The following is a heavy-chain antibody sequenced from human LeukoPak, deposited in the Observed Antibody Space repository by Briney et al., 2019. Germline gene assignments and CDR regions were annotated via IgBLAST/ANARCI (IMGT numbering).Heavy chain of an antibody. J-gene: IGHJ4*02. CDR3: ARDYSTYIVATGKPLDY. D-gene: IGHD5-12*01. CDR2: INPSGGST. V-gene: IGHV1-46*01. CDR1: GYTFTSYY. Sequence: ASVKVSCKASGYTFTSYYMHWVRQAPGQGLEWMGIINPSGGSTSYAQEFQGRVTMTRATSTSTVYMELSRLRSEDTAVYYCARDYSTYIVATGKPLDYWGQGTLVTVSS.